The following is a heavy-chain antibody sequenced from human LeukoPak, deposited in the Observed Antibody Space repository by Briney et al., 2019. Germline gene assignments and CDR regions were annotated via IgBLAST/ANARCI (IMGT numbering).Heavy chain of an antibody. V-gene: IGHV4-59*01. CDR3: AKDQGGTTVTLFDY. Sequence: SETPSLTCTVSGGSISSYYWSWIRQPPGKGLEWIGYIYYRGDTNYNPSLKSRVTISVDTSKNQFSLKLSSVTAADTAVYYCAKDQGGTTVTLFDYWGQGSLVTLSS. CDR2: IYYRGDT. J-gene: IGHJ4*02. CDR1: GGSISSYY. D-gene: IGHD4-17*01.